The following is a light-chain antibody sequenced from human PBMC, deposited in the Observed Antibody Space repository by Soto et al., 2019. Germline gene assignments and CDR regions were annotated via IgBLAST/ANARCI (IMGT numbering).Light chain of an antibody. Sequence: EIVWTQSPGTLSLSPGERATLPCWASQNVLSNYLAWYQQKPGQAPRLLIYGASTRATGIPDRFGGSGSGTDFTLTISRLEPEDFAVYYCQQRSNWPRITFGQGTRLEIK. CDR1: QNVLSNY. CDR3: QQRSNWPRIT. CDR2: GAS. J-gene: IGKJ5*01. V-gene: IGKV3D-20*02.